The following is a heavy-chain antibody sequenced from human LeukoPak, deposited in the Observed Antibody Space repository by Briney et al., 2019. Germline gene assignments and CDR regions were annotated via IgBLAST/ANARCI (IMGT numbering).Heavy chain of an antibody. D-gene: IGHD2-15*01. CDR3: AKDLEVEGVGDTL. Sequence: GGSLRLSCAGSGFIFSTYSMNWVRQAPGKGLEWVSSISSQSSYIHYADSVKGRFTISRDNAKNSLFLQMNSLRAEDTADYYCAKDLEVEGVGDTLWGQETLVTVSS. CDR2: ISSQSSYI. V-gene: IGHV3-21*06. J-gene: IGHJ4*02. CDR1: GFIFSTYS.